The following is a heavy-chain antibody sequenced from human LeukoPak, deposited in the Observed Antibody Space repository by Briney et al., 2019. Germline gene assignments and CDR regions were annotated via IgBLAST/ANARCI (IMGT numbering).Heavy chain of an antibody. Sequence: GESLKISCKVSGYSFTSYWIGWVRLMPGKGLEWMGIIYPGDSDTRYSPSFQGQVTISADKSISTAYLQWSSLKASDTAMYYCARHLPSLTTYYDILTGYYDYWGQGTLVTVSS. J-gene: IGHJ4*02. V-gene: IGHV5-51*01. CDR1: GYSFTSYW. CDR3: ARHLPSLTTYYDILTGYYDY. D-gene: IGHD3-9*01. CDR2: IYPGDSDT.